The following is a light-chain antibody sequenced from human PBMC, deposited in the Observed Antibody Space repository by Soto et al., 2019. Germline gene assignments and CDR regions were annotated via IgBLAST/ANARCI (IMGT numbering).Light chain of an antibody. CDR2: NAS. Sequence: DIQMTQSPSTLSASVGDRVTITCRASQNIDHWLAWYQQKPGKAPNLLIYNASTFESGVPSRFSGKESGTEFTLTISSLQPDDFATYYCQQYKSYSLYSFGQGTKLES. V-gene: IGKV1-5*03. CDR3: QQYKSYSLYS. CDR1: QNIDHW. J-gene: IGKJ2*03.